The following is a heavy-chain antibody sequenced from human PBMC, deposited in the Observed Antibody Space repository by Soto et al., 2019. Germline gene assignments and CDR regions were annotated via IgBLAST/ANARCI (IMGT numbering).Heavy chain of an antibody. D-gene: IGHD3-3*01. Sequence: ASVKVSWKASVYTFTSYVIGCVRQAPGQGLEWMGWISAYNGNTNYAQKLQGRVTMTTDTSTSTAYMELRSLRSDDTAVYYCARDIRFLEWLPQAHYGMDVWGQGTTVTVSS. CDR1: VYTFTSYV. CDR3: ARDIRFLEWLPQAHYGMDV. V-gene: IGHV1-18*01. J-gene: IGHJ6*02. CDR2: ISAYNGNT.